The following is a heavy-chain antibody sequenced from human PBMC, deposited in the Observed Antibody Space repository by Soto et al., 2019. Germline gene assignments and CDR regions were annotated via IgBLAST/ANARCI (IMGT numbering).Heavy chain of an antibody. J-gene: IGHJ6*02. CDR1: GYSFTSYW. Sequence: EVQLVQSGEEVKKPGESLRISCKGSGYSFTSYWISWVRQMPGKGLEWMGRIDPIDSYTNYSPSFQGHVTISADKSISTAYLQWSSLKASDTAMYYCARRAHMSRRGETFSYYYYGMDVWGQGTTVTVSS. V-gene: IGHV5-10-1*01. CDR3: ARRAHMSRRGETFSYYYYGMDV. CDR2: IDPIDSYT. D-gene: IGHD3-16*01.